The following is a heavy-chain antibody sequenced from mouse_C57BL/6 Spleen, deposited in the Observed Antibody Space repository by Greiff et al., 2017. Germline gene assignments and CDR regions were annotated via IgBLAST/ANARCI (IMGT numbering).Heavy chain of an antibody. V-gene: IGHV2-9-1*01. CDR3: ARNWGSFDY. CDR2: IWPGGGT. J-gene: IGHJ2*01. Sequence: QVQLKESGPGLVAPSQSLSITCTVSGFSLTSYAISWVRQPPGKGLEWLGVIWPGGGTNYNSALKSRLSISKDNSKSQVFLKMNRLQTDDTDRYYCARNWGSFDYWGQGTTLTVSS. CDR1: GFSLTSYA.